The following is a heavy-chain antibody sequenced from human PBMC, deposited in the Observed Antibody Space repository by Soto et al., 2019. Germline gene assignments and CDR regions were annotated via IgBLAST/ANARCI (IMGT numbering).Heavy chain of an antibody. D-gene: IGHD3-3*02. CDR2: IYYSGST. J-gene: IGHJ4*02. Sequence: QMQLQESGPGLVKPSETLSLTCTVSGGSISSYYWSWIRQPPGKGPEWIGYIYYSGSTNYNPSLKSRVTISVGPSKSQFSLKLNSVTAADTAVYYCARGRLGDSILFDYWGQGTLVTVSS. CDR3: ARGRLGDSILFDY. V-gene: IGHV4-59*01. CDR1: GGSISSYY.